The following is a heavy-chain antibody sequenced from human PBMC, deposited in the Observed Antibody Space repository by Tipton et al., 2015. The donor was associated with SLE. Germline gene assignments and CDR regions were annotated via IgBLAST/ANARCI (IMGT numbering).Heavy chain of an antibody. CDR1: GFTFRGYW. V-gene: IGHV3-7*01. CDR3: ARSYPGYYYYMDV. Sequence: SLRLSCSASGFTFRGYWLSWVRQIPGKGLEWVANIKKDGSEKYYMDSVKGRFTISRDDARNSLYLQMDSLRAEDTAVYYCARSYPGYYYYMDVWGKGTTVTVSS. CDR2: IKKDGSEK. J-gene: IGHJ6*03. D-gene: IGHD3-16*01.